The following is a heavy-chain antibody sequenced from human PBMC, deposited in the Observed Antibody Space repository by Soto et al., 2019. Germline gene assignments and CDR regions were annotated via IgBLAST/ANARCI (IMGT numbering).Heavy chain of an antibody. D-gene: IGHD3-16*01. J-gene: IGHJ5*02. V-gene: IGHV3-21*01. CDR1: GFTLSSYN. CDR2: ITQNSDYI. Sequence: EVQLVESGGGLVKPGGSLRLSCAASGFTLSSYNMNWVRQAPGKGLERLSLITQNSDYIFYADSVKGRFTMSRDDAKNSVFLQMDSLRPDDTAIYYCARDRQLIQDWFDPWGQGTLVTVSS. CDR3: ARDRQLIQDWFDP.